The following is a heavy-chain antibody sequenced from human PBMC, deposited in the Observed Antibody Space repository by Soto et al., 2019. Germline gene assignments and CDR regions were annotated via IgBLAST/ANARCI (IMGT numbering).Heavy chain of an antibody. D-gene: IGHD4-17*01. CDR2: IYYSGST. CDR3: ARDSWTRRVTTVTT. V-gene: IGHV4-31*03. Sequence: QVQLQESGPGLVKPSQTLSLTCTVSGGSISSGGYYWSWIRQHPGKGLEWIGYIYYSGSTYYNPSLKSRVTISVDTSKNQISLKLSSVTAADTAVYYCARDSWTRRVTTVTTWGQGTLVTVSS. CDR1: GGSISSGGYY. J-gene: IGHJ4*02.